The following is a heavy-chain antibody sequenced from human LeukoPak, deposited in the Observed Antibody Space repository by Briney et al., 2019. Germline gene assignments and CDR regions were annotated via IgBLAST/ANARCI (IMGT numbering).Heavy chain of an antibody. Sequence: PGGSLRLSCAASGFTFSSYAMHWVRQAPGKGLEWVAVISYDGSNKYYADSVKGRFTISRDNSKSTLYLQMNSLRAEDTAVYYCARERSGSHDYWGQGTLVTVSS. CDR3: ARERSGSHDY. V-gene: IGHV3-30-3*01. D-gene: IGHD1-26*01. CDR1: GFTFSSYA. CDR2: ISYDGSNK. J-gene: IGHJ4*02.